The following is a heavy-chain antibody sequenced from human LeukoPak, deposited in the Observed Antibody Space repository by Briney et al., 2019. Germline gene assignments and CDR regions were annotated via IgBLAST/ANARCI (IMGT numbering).Heavy chain of an antibody. CDR3: ARQDNYYYGMDV. J-gene: IGHJ6*02. V-gene: IGHV4-59*08. CDR1: GGSISSYY. Sequence: SETLSLTCTVSGGSISSYYWSWIRQPPGKGLEWIGYIYYSGSTNYNPSLKSRVNISVDTSKNQFSLKLSSVTAADTAVYYCARQDNYYYGMDVWGQGTTATVSS. CDR2: IYYSGST.